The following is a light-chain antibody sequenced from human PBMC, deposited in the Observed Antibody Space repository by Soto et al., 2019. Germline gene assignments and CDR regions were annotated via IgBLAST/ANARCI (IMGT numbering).Light chain of an antibody. J-gene: IGLJ1*01. CDR3: CSYAGSPRYV. Sequence: QSVLTQPRSVSGSPGQSVTISCTGTSSDVGGYNYVSWYQQHPGKAPKVMIYDVSERPSGVPDRFSGCKSGNTASLTISGLQAEDEADYYCCSYAGSPRYVLGTGTKLTVL. V-gene: IGLV2-11*01. CDR2: DVS. CDR1: SSDVGGYNY.